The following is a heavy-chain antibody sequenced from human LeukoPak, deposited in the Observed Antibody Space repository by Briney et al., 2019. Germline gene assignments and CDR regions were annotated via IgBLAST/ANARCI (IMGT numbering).Heavy chain of an antibody. CDR2: ISAYNGNT. Sequence: ASVKVSCKASGYTFTSYGISWVRQAPGQGLEWMGWISAYNGNTNYAQKLQGRVTMTTDTSTSTAYMELRSLRSDDTAVYFCARDTSEGDYAWWFDPWGQGTLVTVAS. J-gene: IGHJ5*02. D-gene: IGHD3-16*01. CDR3: ARDTSEGDYAWWFDP. V-gene: IGHV1-18*01. CDR1: GYTFTSYG.